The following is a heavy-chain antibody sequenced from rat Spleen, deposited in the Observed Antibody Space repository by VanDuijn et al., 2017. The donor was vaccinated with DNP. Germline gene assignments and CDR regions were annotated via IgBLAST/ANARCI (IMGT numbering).Heavy chain of an antibody. CDR2: ISYSGST. Sequence: EVRLQESGPGLVKPSQSLSLACSVTGYSITSDYWGWIRKFPGNKMEWMGYISYSGSTSYNPSLKGRISITRDTSKNQFFLQLNSVITEDTATYYCTTSGSAGFVYWGQGTLVTVSS. J-gene: IGHJ3*01. CDR1: GYSITSDY. V-gene: IGHV3-1*01. D-gene: IGHD5-1*01. CDR3: TTSGSAGFVY.